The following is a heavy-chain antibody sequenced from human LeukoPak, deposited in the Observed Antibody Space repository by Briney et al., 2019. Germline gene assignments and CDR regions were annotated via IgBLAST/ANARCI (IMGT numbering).Heavy chain of an antibody. D-gene: IGHD3-22*01. CDR1: GGSISSYY. CDR3: ASNPPITYYYDSSGYYLDY. Sequence: SETLSLTCTVSGGSISSYYWSWIRQPAGKGLEWIGRIYTSGSTNYNPSLKSRVTISVDTSKNQFSLKLSSVTAADTAVYYCASNPPITYYYDSSGYYLDYWGQGTLVTVSS. V-gene: IGHV4-4*07. CDR2: IYTSGST. J-gene: IGHJ4*02.